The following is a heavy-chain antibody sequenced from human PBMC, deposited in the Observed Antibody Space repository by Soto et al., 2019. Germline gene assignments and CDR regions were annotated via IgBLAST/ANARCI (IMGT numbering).Heavy chain of an antibody. CDR2: ISYSGINE. J-gene: IGHJ4*02. CDR3: ARAPEDSTETLDS. Sequence: QQHLVEYGGGVVQPGRSLRLSCAASGFSFNNYALHWVRQAPGKWLEWVAVISYSGINENYADSMKGRFTISRDISKNTLYLQMNSLRTEDTAVYYCARAPEDSTETLDSWGQGTLVTVSS. V-gene: IGHV3-30*04. CDR1: GFSFNNYA.